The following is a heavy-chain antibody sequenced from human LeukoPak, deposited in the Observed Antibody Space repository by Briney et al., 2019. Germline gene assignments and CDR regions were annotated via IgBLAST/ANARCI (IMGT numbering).Heavy chain of an antibody. V-gene: IGHV1-18*01. CDR2: ISGYNGNT. D-gene: IGHD3-22*01. Sequence: ASVKVSCKASGGTFSSYGISWVRQAPGQGLEWMGWISGYNGNTKYAQKFQGRVTMTTDTSTSTAYMELKSLRSDDTAVYYCARGPGGRSGYHPLEDYYYYYYVDVWGKGTKVTVSS. CDR1: GGTFSSYG. CDR3: ARGPGGRSGYHPLEDYYYYYYVDV. J-gene: IGHJ6*03.